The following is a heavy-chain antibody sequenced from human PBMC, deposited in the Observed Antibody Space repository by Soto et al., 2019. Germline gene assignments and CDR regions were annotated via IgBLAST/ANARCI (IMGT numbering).Heavy chain of an antibody. D-gene: IGHD3-3*01. J-gene: IGHJ4*02. CDR3: ARVRALNDFWSGYQTNFDY. CDR2: FYYSGST. CDR1: GGSISSYY. Sequence: SETLSLTCTVSGGSISSYYWSWIRQPPGKGLEWIGYFYYSGSTNYNPSLKSRVTISVDTSKNQFSLKLSSVTAADTAVYYCARVRALNDFWSGYQTNFDYWGQGTLVTVSS. V-gene: IGHV4-59*08.